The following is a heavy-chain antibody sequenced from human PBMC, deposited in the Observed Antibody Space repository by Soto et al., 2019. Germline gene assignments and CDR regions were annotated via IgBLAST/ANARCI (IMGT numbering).Heavy chain of an antibody. J-gene: IGHJ4*02. Sequence: TLSLTGTVSGGSISRGDYYWSWIRQPPGKGLEWIGYIYYSGCTYYNPSLKSRVTISVDTSKNQFSLKLSSVTAADTAVYYGASIRSDCSFDYWGKGNLVTAPQ. V-gene: IGHV4-30-4*01. CDR1: GGSISRGDYY. D-gene: IGHD2-21*01. CDR3: ASIRSDCSFDY. CDR2: IYYSGCT.